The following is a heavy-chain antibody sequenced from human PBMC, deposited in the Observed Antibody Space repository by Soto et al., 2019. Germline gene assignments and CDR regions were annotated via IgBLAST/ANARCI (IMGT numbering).Heavy chain of an antibody. CDR1: GFTFSSYA. CDR2: IGGSGTNT. J-gene: IGHJ4*02. D-gene: IGHD3-3*01. CDR3: AKEHRFLEWLFNDYFDY. V-gene: IGHV3-23*01. Sequence: TGGFLRLSCAASGFTFSSYAMIWVRQAPGKGLEWVSSIGGSGTNTYYTDSVKGRFTISRDNSKNTLNLQMNNLRVEDTAVYYCAKEHRFLEWLFNDYFDYWGQGTLVTVSS.